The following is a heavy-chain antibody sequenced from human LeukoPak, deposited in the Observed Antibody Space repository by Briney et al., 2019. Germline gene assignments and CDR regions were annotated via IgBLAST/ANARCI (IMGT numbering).Heavy chain of an antibody. D-gene: IGHD3-22*01. CDR1: GFTFSDYY. CDR2: ISTTGSRI. V-gene: IGHV3-11*01. CDR3: ARGALTYYYDSSGYYIDY. J-gene: IGHJ4*02. Sequence: GGSLRLSCAASGFTFSDYYMAWIRQAPGKGLEWLSYISTTGSRIYYADSVKGRFTISRDNAKNSLYLQMNSLRAEDTAVYYCARGALTYYYDSSGYYIDYWGQGTLVTVSS.